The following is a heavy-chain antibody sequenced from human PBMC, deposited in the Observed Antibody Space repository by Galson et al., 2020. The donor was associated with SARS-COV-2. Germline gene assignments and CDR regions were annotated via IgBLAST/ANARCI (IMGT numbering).Heavy chain of an antibody. J-gene: IGHJ4*02. V-gene: IGHV4-34*01. CDR1: GGSFSFYS. CDR2: VSHSGST. D-gene: IGHD6-19*01. CDR3: ARGTFGAVAVEYYFDY. Sequence: SETLSLTCAVYGGSFSFYSWTWIRQAPGKGLEWIGEVSHSGSTRYNPSLKSRLAMSLDTSKNQFSLTLTSVTAADTAMYFCARGTFGAVAVEYYFDYWGQGTLVTVSS.